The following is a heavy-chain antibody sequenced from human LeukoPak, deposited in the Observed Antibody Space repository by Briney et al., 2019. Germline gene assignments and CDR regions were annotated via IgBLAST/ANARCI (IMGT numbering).Heavy chain of an antibody. CDR1: GGSISSYH. CDR3: ARGLRGWNFDY. CDR2: IYYSGST. J-gene: IGHJ4*02. V-gene: IGHV4-59*01. Sequence: SETLSLTCTVSGGSISSYHWSWIRQPPGKGLEWIGYIYYSGSTNYNPSLKSRVTISVDTSKNQFSLKLSSVTAADTAVYYCARGLRGWNFDYWGQGTLVTVSS. D-gene: IGHD6-19*01.